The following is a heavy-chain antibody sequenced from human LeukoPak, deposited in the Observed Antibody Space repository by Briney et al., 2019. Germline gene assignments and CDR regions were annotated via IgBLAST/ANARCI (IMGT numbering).Heavy chain of an antibody. Sequence: ASVKVSCKASGYTFTSYDINWVRQATGQGLEWMGWMNPNSGNTGYAQKFQGRVTMTRNTSISTAYMELSSLRSEDTAVYYCARYQRGDVVIQGLYYYYYYGMDVWGQGTTVTVSS. CDR3: ARYQRGDVVIQGLYYYYYYGMDV. V-gene: IGHV1-8*01. CDR1: GYTFTSYD. J-gene: IGHJ6*02. CDR2: MNPNSGNT. D-gene: IGHD3-22*01.